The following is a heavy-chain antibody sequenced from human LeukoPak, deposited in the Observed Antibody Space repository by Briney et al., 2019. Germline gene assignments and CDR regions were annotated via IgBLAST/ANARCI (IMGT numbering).Heavy chain of an antibody. CDR2: INSYGSNT. Sequence: GGSLRLSCAASGFTVSSDYMSWVRQAPGKGLAWVSHINSYGSNTTYADSVKGRFTISRDNAKNTLYLQMNSLSVEDTALYYCASSPVGLWSGDHYGMDIWGQGTTVTVSS. CDR3: ASSPVGLWSGDHYGMDI. V-gene: IGHV3-74*01. D-gene: IGHD3-3*01. J-gene: IGHJ6*02. CDR1: GFTVSSDY.